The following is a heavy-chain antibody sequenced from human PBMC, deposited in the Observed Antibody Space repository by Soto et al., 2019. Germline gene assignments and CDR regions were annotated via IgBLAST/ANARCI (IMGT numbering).Heavy chain of an antibody. Sequence: GGSLRLSCAASGFTFSSYAMSWVRQAPGKGLEWVSAISGSGGSTYYADSVKGRFTISRDNSKNTLYLQMNSLRAEDTAVYYCAKDSGYMLEWLFHRFDYWGKGTLVTVSS. V-gene: IGHV3-23*01. CDR1: GFTFSSYA. CDR2: ISGSGGST. D-gene: IGHD3-3*01. CDR3: AKDSGYMLEWLFHRFDY. J-gene: IGHJ4*02.